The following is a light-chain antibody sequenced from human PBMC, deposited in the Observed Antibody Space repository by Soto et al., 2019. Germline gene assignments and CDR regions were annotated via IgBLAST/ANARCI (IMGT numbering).Light chain of an antibody. J-gene: IGKJ5*01. CDR3: MQGTHWPIT. CDR2: KVS. Sequence: DVVMTQSPLSLPATLGQPASISCSSSQSLVYSDGNTYLTWFQQRPGQSPRRLIYKVSNRDSGVPDRFSGSGSGTDFTLKISRVEAEDVGVYYCMQGTHWPITFGQGTRLEIK. CDR1: QSLVYSDGNTY. V-gene: IGKV2-30*01.